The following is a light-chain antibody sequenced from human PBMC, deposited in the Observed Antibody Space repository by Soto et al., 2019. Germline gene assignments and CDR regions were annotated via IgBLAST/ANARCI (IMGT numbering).Light chain of an antibody. J-gene: IGLJ3*02. Sequence: QSVLTQLPSASGTPGQRVTISCSGSTSNIGSNAVDWYQQHPGTAPKVLIYSNNQRPSGVPDRIFGSRSGTSASLAITGLQSEDEAGYYCATWDDSLKGWVFGGGTKLTVL. V-gene: IGLV1-44*01. CDR3: ATWDDSLKGWV. CDR2: SNN. CDR1: TSNIGSNA.